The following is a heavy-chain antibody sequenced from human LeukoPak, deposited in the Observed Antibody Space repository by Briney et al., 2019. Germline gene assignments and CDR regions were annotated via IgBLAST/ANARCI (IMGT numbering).Heavy chain of an antibody. V-gene: IGHV3-11*01. CDR2: ISSSGSTI. J-gene: IGHJ4*02. D-gene: IGHD3-10*01. Sequence: GGSLRLSCAASGFTFSDYYMSWIRQAPGKGLEWVSYISSSGSTIYYADSVKGRFTISRDNAKNSLYLQMNSLRAEDTAVYYCASLRYGSGNQGALDYGSDYWGQGTLVTVSS. CDR3: ASLRYGSGNQGALDYGSDY. CDR1: GFTFSDYY.